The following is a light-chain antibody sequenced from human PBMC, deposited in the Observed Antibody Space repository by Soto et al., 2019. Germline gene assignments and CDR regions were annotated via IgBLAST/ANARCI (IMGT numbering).Light chain of an antibody. CDR3: QQYGISLIT. CDR1: QTVSSSY. V-gene: IGKV3-20*01. Sequence: EIVLTQSPGTLSLSPGERATLSCRASQTVSSSYLAWYQQKPGQAPRLLIYGASSRATGIPDRFSGSGSGTDFTLTISRLEPEDFAVYYCQQYGISLITFGQGTRLDIK. CDR2: GAS. J-gene: IGKJ5*01.